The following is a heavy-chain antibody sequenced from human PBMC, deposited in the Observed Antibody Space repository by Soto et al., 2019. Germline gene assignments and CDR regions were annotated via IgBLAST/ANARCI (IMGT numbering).Heavy chain of an antibody. Sequence: PGGSLRRSFAASGFTFSSYWMHWVRQAPGKVLVCVSRISSDWXSXXXXXXXXXXXXVXIYXXKNXXXLXXXXXXXXXTAVYYCARDAYGMDVWGQGTTVTISS. J-gene: IGHJ6*02. CDR2: ISSDWXSX. V-gene: IGHV3-74*01. CDR1: GFTFSSYW. CDR3: ARDAYGMDV.